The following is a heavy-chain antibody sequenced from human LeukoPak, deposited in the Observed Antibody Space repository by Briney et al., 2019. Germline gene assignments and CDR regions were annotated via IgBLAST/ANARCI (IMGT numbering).Heavy chain of an antibody. V-gene: IGHV3-23*01. J-gene: IGHJ4*02. D-gene: IGHD3-9*01. CDR3: AKSRKGGQYTGYGVGGY. CDR2: ISGSGGST. CDR1: GFTFSSYA. Sequence: GGSLRLSCAASGFTFSSYAMSWVRQAPGEGVEWVSAISGSGGSTYYADSVKGRFTISRDNSKNTLYLQMNSLRAEDTAVYYCAKSRKGGQYTGYGVGGYWGQGTLVTVSS.